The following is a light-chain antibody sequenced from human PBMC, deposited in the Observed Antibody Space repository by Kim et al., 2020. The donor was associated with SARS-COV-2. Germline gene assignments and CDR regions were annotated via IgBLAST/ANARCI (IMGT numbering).Light chain of an antibody. J-gene: IGLJ3*02. CDR2: DTS. V-gene: IGLV7-46*01. CDR3: MLSYFSPRRGV. Sequence: QAVVTQEPSLTVSPGGTVTLTCGSSIGAVTSGHYPYWFQLRPGQAPRTLIFDTSAKHSWTPARFSGSLLGGKAALTLSGAQPEDEAEYYCMLSYFSPRRGVFGGGTQLTVL. CDR1: IGAVTSGHY.